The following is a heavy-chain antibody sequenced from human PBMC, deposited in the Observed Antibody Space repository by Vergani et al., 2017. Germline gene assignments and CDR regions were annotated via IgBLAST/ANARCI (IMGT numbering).Heavy chain of an antibody. V-gene: IGHV4-59*01. CDR3: VGGYSSSWYEVGAFDI. D-gene: IGHD6-13*01. CDR2: IYYSGST. CDR1: GGSISSYY. J-gene: IGHJ3*02. Sequence: QVQLQESGPGLVKPSETLSLTCTVSGGSISSYYWSWIRQPPGKGLEWIGYIYYSGSTNYNPSLKSRVTISVDTSKTQFSLKLSSVTAADTAVYYCVGGYSSSWYEVGAFDIWGQGTMVTVAS.